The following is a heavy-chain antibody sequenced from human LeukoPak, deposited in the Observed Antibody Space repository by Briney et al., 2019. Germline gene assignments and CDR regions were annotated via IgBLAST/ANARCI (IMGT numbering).Heavy chain of an antibody. V-gene: IGHV3-33*01. J-gene: IGHJ4*02. CDR3: ARDGTLGASGSYYNLPY. Sequence: GTSLRLSCAASGFTFSSYSMHWVRQAPGKGLEWVAVIWHDESKKYYADSVEGRFTISRDTSKNTLYLQMNSLRVEDTAVYYCARDGTLGASGSYYNLPYWGQGTLVTVSS. CDR1: GFTFSSYS. CDR2: IWHDESKK. D-gene: IGHD3-10*01.